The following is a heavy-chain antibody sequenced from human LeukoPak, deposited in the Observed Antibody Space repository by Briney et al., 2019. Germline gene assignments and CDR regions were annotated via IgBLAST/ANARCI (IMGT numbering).Heavy chain of an antibody. V-gene: IGHV4-34*01. J-gene: IGHJ4*02. D-gene: IGHD2-2*01. Sequence: PSETLSLTCAVYGGSFSGYYWSWIRQPPGKGLEWIGEINHSGSTNYNPSLKSRVTISVDTSKNQFSLKLSSVTAADTAVYYCARGHCSSTSCYFDYWGQGTLVTFS. CDR2: INHSGST. CDR3: ARGHCSSTSCYFDY. CDR1: GGSFSGYY.